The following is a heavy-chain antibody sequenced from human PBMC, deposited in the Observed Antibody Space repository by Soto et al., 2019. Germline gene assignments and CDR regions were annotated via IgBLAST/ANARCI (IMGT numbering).Heavy chain of an antibody. J-gene: IGHJ4*02. V-gene: IGHV1-18*04. CDR2: ISAYNGNT. CDR1: GYTFTSYG. D-gene: IGHD6-6*01. Sequence: ASVKVSCKASGYTFTSYGISWLRQAPGQGLEWTGWISAYNGNTNYAQNLQGRVTMTTDTSTSTVYMELRSLRSDDTAVYYCARDRRGSSRSGFDYWGQGTLVTVSS. CDR3: ARDRRGSSRSGFDY.